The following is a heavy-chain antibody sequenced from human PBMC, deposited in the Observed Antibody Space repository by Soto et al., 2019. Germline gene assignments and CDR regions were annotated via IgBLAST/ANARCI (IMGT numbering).Heavy chain of an antibody. Sequence: ASVKVSFKASGGTFSSYAISWVRQAPGQGLEWMGGIIPIFGTANYAQKFQGRVTITADESTSTAYMELSSLRSEDTAVYYCARVETFGGVLDYWGQGTLVTVSS. CDR2: IIPIFGTA. J-gene: IGHJ4*02. CDR3: ARVETFGGVLDY. CDR1: GGTFSSYA. D-gene: IGHD3-16*01. V-gene: IGHV1-69*13.